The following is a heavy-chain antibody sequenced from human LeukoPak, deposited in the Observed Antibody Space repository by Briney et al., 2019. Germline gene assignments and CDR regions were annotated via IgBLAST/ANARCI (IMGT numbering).Heavy chain of an antibody. D-gene: IGHD6-13*01. CDR1: GFTVSSNY. V-gene: IGHV3-66*01. Sequence: GGSLRLSCAASGFTVSSNYMSWVRQAPGKGLEWVSVIYSGGSTYYAGSVKGRFTISRDNSKNTLYLQMNSLRVEDTAVYYCARVSAAGSGFLDLWGRGTLVLVSA. CDR2: IYSGGST. J-gene: IGHJ2*01. CDR3: ARVSAAGSGFLDL.